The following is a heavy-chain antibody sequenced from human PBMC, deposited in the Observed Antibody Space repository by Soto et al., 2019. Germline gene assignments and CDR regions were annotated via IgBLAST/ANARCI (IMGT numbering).Heavy chain of an antibody. Sequence: SGPTLVNPTQTLTLTCTFSGFSLSTSGVGVGWIRQPPGKALEWLALIYWNDDKRYSPSLKSRLTITKDTSKNQVVLTMTNMEPVDTATYYCAHRPSGRYLFDYWGQGTLVTVSS. CDR1: GFSLSTSGVG. CDR3: AHRPSGRYLFDY. J-gene: IGHJ4*02. CDR2: IYWNDDK. V-gene: IGHV2-5*01. D-gene: IGHD6-19*01.